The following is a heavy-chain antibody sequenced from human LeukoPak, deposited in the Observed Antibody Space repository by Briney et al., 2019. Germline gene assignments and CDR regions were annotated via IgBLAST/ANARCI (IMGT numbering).Heavy chain of an antibody. J-gene: IGHJ4*02. CDR1: GFTFSSYG. D-gene: IGHD3-3*01. Sequence: QPGGALLLSCAASGFTFSSYGMHWVRQAPGKGLEWVAVISFDGSNKYYADSVKGRFTISRDNSKNTLYLQMDSLRAEDTAVYYCAKSRRVVLSPYYFNYWGQGTLVTVSS. V-gene: IGHV3-30*18. CDR3: AKSRRVVLSPYYFNY. CDR2: ISFDGSNK.